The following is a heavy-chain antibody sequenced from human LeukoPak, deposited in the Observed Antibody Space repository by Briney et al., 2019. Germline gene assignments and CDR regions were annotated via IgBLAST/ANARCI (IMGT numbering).Heavy chain of an antibody. CDR2: IKQDRSEK. D-gene: IGHD2-21*02. CDR3: ARERGQCSGDCNDY. J-gene: IGHJ4*02. Sequence: GGSLRLSCAASGFTFTNYWMSWVRQAPGKGLELVANIKQDRSEKYYVDSVKGRFTISRDNAKNSLYLQMNSLRAEDTGIYYCARERGQCSGDCNDYWGQGILVTVSS. CDR1: GFTFTNYW. V-gene: IGHV3-7*01.